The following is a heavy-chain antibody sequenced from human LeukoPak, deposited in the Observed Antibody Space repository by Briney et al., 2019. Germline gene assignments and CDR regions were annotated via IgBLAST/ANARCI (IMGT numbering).Heavy chain of an antibody. Sequence: GGSLRLSCAASRFTFSSYAMSWVRQAPGKGLEWVSTISGSGGRTNYADSVRGRFTLSRDNSKNTLHLQMSSLRVEDTAVYFCAKEMGEWAVAGPLGYWGQGTLVTVSS. CDR2: ISGSGGRT. V-gene: IGHV3-23*01. CDR1: RFTFSSYA. CDR3: AKEMGEWAVAGPLGY. D-gene: IGHD6-19*01. J-gene: IGHJ4*02.